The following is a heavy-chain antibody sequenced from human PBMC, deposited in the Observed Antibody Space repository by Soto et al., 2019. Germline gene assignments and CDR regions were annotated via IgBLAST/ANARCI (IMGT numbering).Heavy chain of an antibody. D-gene: IGHD6-19*01. CDR1: GGSISSSSDY. Sequence: QLQLQESGPGLVKPSETLSLTCTVSGGSISSSSDYWGWIRQAPGKGLEWIGSIYYSGSTYYNPSLKSRVTISVDTSKNQFSLKLSSVTAADTAVYYCALDKQWLVYWGQGTLVTVSS. CDR2: IYYSGST. J-gene: IGHJ4*02. CDR3: ALDKQWLVY. V-gene: IGHV4-39*01.